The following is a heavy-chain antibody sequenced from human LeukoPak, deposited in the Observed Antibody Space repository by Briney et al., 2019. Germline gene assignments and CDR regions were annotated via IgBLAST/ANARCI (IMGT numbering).Heavy chain of an antibody. CDR1: GDSVSSNSVT. Sequence: SQTLSLTCAISGDSVSSNSVTWDWIRQSPSRGLEWLGRTYYRSTWYNDYAVFVRGRITVNPDTSKNQFSLHLNSVTPEDTAVYYCARRLTQYDCFDPWGQGILVTVSS. CDR2: TYYRSTWYN. D-gene: IGHD2-2*01. V-gene: IGHV6-1*01. CDR3: ARRLTQYDCFDP. J-gene: IGHJ5*02.